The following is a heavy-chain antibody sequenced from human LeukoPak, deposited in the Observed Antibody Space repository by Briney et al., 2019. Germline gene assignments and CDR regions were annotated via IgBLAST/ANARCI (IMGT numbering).Heavy chain of an antibody. CDR2: ISFGGGHI. CDR1: RFTFSSYS. D-gene: IGHD2/OR15-2a*01. V-gene: IGHV3-21*01. J-gene: IGHJ6*02. CDR3: ARIVLTPPYGMDV. Sequence: GGSLRLSCVAPRFTFSSYSMTWVRRAPGTGLEWVSSISFGGGHIFYTDSVKGRFTIFRDDSKNSLYLEMNSLRAEDTAVYFCARIVLTPPYGMDVWGQGTTVTVSS.